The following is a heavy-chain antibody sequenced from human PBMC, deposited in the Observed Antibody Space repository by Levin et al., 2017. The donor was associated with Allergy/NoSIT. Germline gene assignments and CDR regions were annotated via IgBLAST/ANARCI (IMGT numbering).Heavy chain of an antibody. CDR1: GGSFSGYY. Sequence: SETLSLTCAVYGGSFSGYYWSWIRQPPGKGLEWIGEINHSGSTNYNPSLKSRVTISVDTSENQFSLKLSSVTAADTAVYYCAMALNWFDPWGQGTLVTVSS. CDR3: AMALNWFDP. V-gene: IGHV4-34*01. D-gene: IGHD3-10*01. CDR2: INHSGST. J-gene: IGHJ5*02.